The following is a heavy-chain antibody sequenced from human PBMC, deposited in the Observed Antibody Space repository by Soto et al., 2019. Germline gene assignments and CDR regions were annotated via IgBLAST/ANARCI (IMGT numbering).Heavy chain of an antibody. Sequence: GGSLRLSCAASGFTFSSYAMSWVRQAPGKGLEWVSAISGSGGSTYYADSVKGRFTISRDNSKNTLYLQMNSLRAEDTAVYYCAKDNGANIVVASYFDYWGQGTLVTVSS. CDR3: AKDNGANIVVASYFDY. CDR1: GFTFSSYA. D-gene: IGHD2-15*01. CDR2: ISGSGGST. V-gene: IGHV3-23*01. J-gene: IGHJ4*02.